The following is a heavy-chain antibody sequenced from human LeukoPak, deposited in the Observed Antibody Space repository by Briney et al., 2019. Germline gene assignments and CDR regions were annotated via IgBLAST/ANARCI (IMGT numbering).Heavy chain of an antibody. V-gene: IGHV3-48*04. CDR3: TMGLIGY. CDR1: GFTFSSYS. CDR2: ISSSSSVI. Sequence: GGSLRLSCAASGFTFSSYSMDWVRQAPGKGLEWVSHISSSSSVIYYADSVKGRFTISRDNAKNSLYLQMNSLRAEDTAVYYCTMGLIGYWGQGTLVTVSS. D-gene: IGHD1-26*01. J-gene: IGHJ4*02.